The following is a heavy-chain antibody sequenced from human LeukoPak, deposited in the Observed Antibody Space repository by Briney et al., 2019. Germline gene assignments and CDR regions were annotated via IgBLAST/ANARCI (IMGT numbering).Heavy chain of an antibody. CDR1: GGSISSYY. D-gene: IGHD3-22*01. CDR3: AREIHFDSSGQRTLHAFDI. V-gene: IGHV4-4*07. Sequence: SETLSLTCTVSGGSISSYYWSSIRQPAGKGLEWIGRIYTSGSTNYNPSLKSRVTMSVDTSKNQFSLKVNSVTAADTAVYYCAREIHFDSSGQRTLHAFDIWGQGTMVTVSS. CDR2: IYTSGST. J-gene: IGHJ3*02.